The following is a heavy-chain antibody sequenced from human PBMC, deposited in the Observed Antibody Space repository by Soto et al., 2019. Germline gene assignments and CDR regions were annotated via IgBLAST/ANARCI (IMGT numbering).Heavy chain of an antibody. Sequence: EVQLLESGGGLVQPGGSLRLSCAASGFTFNNYVMTWVRQTPGKGLDWVSLVTANSGVIYYADSVKGRFTVSRDNSKNTLYLQMNSLRAEDTALYYCARYCAGDCYRGFDTWGQGTLVTVS. J-gene: IGHJ4*02. CDR1: GFTFNNYV. V-gene: IGHV3-23*01. CDR3: ARYCAGDCYRGFDT. D-gene: IGHD2-21*02. CDR2: VTANSGVI.